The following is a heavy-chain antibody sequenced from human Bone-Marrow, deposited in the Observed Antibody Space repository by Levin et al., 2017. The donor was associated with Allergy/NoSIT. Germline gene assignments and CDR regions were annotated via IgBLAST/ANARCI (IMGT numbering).Heavy chain of an antibody. Sequence: GGSLRLSCAASGFTLSSYEMNWVRQAPGKGLEWLSYISSSGSTIYDADPVKGRFTISRDNAKNSLYLQMNSLRAEDTAVYYCARGRGDGDSYFDFWGQGTLVTVSS. CDR3: ARGRGDGDSYFDF. J-gene: IGHJ4*02. V-gene: IGHV3-48*03. D-gene: IGHD5-24*01. CDR1: GFTLSSYE. CDR2: ISSSGSTI.